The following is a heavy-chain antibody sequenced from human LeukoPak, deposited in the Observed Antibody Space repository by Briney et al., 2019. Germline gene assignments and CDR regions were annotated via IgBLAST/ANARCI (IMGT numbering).Heavy chain of an antibody. D-gene: IGHD3-3*01. CDR2: TKYGGAT. Sequence: KHSETLSLTCTVSGGSISGYYWSWIRQSPGKGLEWIGYTKYGGATNYNPSLKSRVAVSVDTSKNQFSLNLSAVTAADTAVYYCARHGHDTDNYEAHFDYWGQGTLVTVSS. CDR1: GGSISGYY. J-gene: IGHJ4*02. CDR3: ARHGHDTDNYEAHFDY. V-gene: IGHV4-59*08.